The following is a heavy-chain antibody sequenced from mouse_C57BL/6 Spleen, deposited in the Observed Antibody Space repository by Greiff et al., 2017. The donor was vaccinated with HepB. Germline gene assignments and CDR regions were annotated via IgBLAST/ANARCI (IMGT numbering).Heavy chain of an antibody. CDR3: AREGNYSNYEGYFDV. CDR1: GFTFSDYY. V-gene: IGHV5-16*01. Sequence: EVQLVESEGGLVQPGSSMKLSCTASGFTFSDYYMAWVRQVPEKGLEWVANINYDGSSTYYLDSLKSRFIISRDNAKNILYLQMSSLKSEDTATYYCAREGNYSNYEGYFDVWGTGTTVTVSS. D-gene: IGHD2-5*01. J-gene: IGHJ1*03. CDR2: INYDGSST.